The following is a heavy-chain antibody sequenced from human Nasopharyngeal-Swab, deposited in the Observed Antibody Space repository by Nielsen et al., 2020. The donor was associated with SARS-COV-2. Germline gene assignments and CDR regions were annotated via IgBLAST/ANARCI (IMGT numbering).Heavy chain of an antibody. D-gene: IGHD2-2*01. CDR3: ARVISAAGPDYYYYGMDV. CDR2: IHWDGET. CDR1: GFSLTTRARC. J-gene: IGHJ6*02. Sequence: SDPTLVKPTHSLTLTCTFSGFSLTTRARCVSWVLQPPGKALEWLARIHWDGETYYNTPLKTRLTVSKGTSTNQVVLTMTSMDPVDTATYYCARVISAAGPDYYYYGMDVWGQGTTVTVAS. V-gene: IGHV2-70*11.